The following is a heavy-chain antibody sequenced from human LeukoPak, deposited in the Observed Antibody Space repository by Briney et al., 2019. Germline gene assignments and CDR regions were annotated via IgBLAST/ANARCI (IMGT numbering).Heavy chain of an antibody. CDR3: ARGGTYYGRTWFDP. D-gene: IGHD3-3*01. J-gene: IGHJ5*02. V-gene: IGHV3-11*01. CDR1: GFTFNTYW. CDR2: ISSSGSTI. Sequence: PGGSLRLACAASGFTFNTYWMSWIRQASGKGLEWVSYISSSGSTIYYADSVKGRFTISRDNAKNSLYLQMNSLRAEDTAVYYCARGGTYYGRTWFDPWGQGTLVTVSS.